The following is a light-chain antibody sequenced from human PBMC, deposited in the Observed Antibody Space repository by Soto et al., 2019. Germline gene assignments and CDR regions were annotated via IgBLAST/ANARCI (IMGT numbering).Light chain of an antibody. CDR3: QQYDSLFLT. V-gene: IGKV1-5*01. Sequence: DIQMTQSPSTLSASIGDRVTITCRASQSISSWLAWYQQKPGKAPKLLIYDASKLESGVPSRFSGSGSGTEFSLAISSLQPDDFATYFCQQYDSLFLTFGQGTKVEIK. CDR1: QSISSW. J-gene: IGKJ1*01. CDR2: DAS.